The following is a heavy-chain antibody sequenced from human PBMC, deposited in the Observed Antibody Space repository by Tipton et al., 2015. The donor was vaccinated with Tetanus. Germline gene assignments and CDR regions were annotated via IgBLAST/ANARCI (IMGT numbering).Heavy chain of an antibody. V-gene: IGHV3-30*04. CDR1: GFTFSRYA. CDR2: ISSHGSNE. J-gene: IGHJ4*02. D-gene: IGHD3-16*01. CDR3: AREESGGGFDY. Sequence: SLRLSCAASGFTFSRYAVHWVRQAPGKGLEWVAVISSHGSNEDYAASVKGRFTISRDNAQSSLFLQMNSLKAEDTVLYYCAREESGGGFDYWGQGTLVTVSS.